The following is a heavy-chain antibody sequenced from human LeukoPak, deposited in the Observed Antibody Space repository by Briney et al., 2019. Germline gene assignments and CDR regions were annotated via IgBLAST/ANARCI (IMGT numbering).Heavy chain of an antibody. CDR2: ISYDGSNK. J-gene: IGHJ6*02. Sequence: PGGSLRLSCAASGFTFSSYGMHWVRQAPGKGLEWVAVISYDGSNKYYADSVKGRFTITRDNSKNTLYLQMNSLRAEDTAVYYCAKDRGWSTSPYYYYGMDVWGQGTTVTVSS. CDR1: GFTFSSYG. V-gene: IGHV3-30*18. D-gene: IGHD2-2*01. CDR3: AKDRGWSTSPYYYYGMDV.